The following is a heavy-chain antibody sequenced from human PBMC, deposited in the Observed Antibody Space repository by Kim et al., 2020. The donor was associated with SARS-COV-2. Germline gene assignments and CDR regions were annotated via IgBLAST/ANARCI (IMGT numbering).Heavy chain of an antibody. V-gene: IGHV3-48*03. Sequence: GGSLRLSCAASGFTFSSYEMNWVRQAPGKGLEWVSYISSSGSTIYYADSVKGRFTISRDNAKNSLYLQMNSLRAEDTAVYYCARGARFLEWLLFGDMDVWGKGTTVTVSS. CDR3: ARGARFLEWLLFGDMDV. CDR2: ISSSGSTI. CDR1: GFTFSSYE. J-gene: IGHJ6*03. D-gene: IGHD3-3*01.